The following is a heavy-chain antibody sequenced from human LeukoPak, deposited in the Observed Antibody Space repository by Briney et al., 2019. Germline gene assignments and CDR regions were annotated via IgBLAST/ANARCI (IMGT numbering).Heavy chain of an antibody. V-gene: IGHV3-23*01. CDR1: GFTFSSYA. J-gene: IGHJ6*03. D-gene: IGHD6-13*01. Sequence: PGGSLRLSCAASGFTFSSYALSWVRQAPGKGLEWVSRISGSGGSTYYVDSVKGRFTISRDKSKNTLYLQMNSLRAEDTAVYYCARVNSYSSSWSNYYYYMDVWGKGTTVTVSS. CDR2: ISGSGGST. CDR3: ARVNSYSSSWSNYYYYMDV.